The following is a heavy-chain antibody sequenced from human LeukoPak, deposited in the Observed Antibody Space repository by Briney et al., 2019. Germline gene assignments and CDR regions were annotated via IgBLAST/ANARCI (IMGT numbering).Heavy chain of an antibody. Sequence: ASVKVSCKASGYNFGIFGISWVRQAPGQGREWMGWISANNGNTKYAQKFQGRVTMTTDTSTSRAYMELRSLRSDDTAVYYCARVGVVVPSAWFDPWGQGTLVTVSS. D-gene: IGHD2-2*01. J-gene: IGHJ5*02. CDR1: GYNFGIFG. CDR2: ISANNGNT. CDR3: ARVGVVVPSAWFDP. V-gene: IGHV1-18*01.